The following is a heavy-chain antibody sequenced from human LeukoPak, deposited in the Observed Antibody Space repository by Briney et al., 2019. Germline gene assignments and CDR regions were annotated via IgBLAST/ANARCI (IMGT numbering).Heavy chain of an antibody. D-gene: IGHD6-19*01. CDR1: GYTFTGYY. V-gene: IGHV1-2*02. CDR2: INPNSGGT. CDR3: AKIGDSGWFPDY. Sequence: AASVKVSCEASGYTFTGYYMHWVRQAPGQGLEWMGWINPNSGGTNFALKFQGRVTMTRDTSISTAYMEVSSLRSDDTAIYYCAKIGDSGWFPDYWGQGTLVTVSS. J-gene: IGHJ4*02.